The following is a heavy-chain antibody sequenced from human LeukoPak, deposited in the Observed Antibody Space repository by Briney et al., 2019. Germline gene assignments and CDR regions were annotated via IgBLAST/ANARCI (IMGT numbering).Heavy chain of an antibody. J-gene: IGHJ3*02. D-gene: IGHD3-10*01. CDR1: GFTVSSNY. CDR2: IYSGGST. CDR3: ARGGITMVRGI. Sequence: GRSLRLSCAASGFTVSSNYMSWVRQAPGKGLEWVSVIYSGGSTYYADSVKGRFTISRDNSKNTLYLQMNSLRAEDTAVYYCARGGITMVRGIWGQGTMVTVSS. V-gene: IGHV3-66*01.